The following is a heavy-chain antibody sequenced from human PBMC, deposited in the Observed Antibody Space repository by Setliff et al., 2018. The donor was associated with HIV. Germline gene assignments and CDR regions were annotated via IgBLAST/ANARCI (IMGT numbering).Heavy chain of an antibody. CDR2: ISYDGSNK. Sequence: LRLSCAASGFTFSSYAMHWVRQAPGKGLEWVAVISYDGSNKYYADFVKGRFTISRDNSKNTLYLQMNSLRAEDTAVYYCARSVIGYYYYGMDVWGQGTTVTVSS. D-gene: IGHD3-10*01. V-gene: IGHV3-30*01. CDR1: GFTFSSYA. J-gene: IGHJ6*02. CDR3: ARSVIGYYYYGMDV.